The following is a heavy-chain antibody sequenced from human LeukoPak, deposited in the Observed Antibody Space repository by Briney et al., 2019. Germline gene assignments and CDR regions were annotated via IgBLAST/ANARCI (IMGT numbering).Heavy chain of an antibody. Sequence: PGGSLRLSCAASGFTFSSYGMHWVRQAPGKGLEWVAVISYDGSNKYYADSVKGRFTISRDNSKNTLYLQMNSLGAEDTAVYYCAKGGIAVAGTFFDYWGQGTLVTVSS. CDR3: AKGGIAVAGTFFDY. V-gene: IGHV3-30*18. CDR1: GFTFSSYG. D-gene: IGHD6-19*01. J-gene: IGHJ4*02. CDR2: ISYDGSNK.